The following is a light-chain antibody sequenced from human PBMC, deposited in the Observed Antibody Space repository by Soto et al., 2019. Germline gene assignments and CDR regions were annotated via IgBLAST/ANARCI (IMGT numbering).Light chain of an antibody. CDR1: SSGVGSYNL. V-gene: IGLV2-23*02. J-gene: IGLJ1*01. CDR3: CSYAGSSTHYV. Sequence: QSALTQPASVSGSPGQSITISCTGTSSGVGSYNLVSWYQQHPGKAPKLMIYEVSKRPSGVSNRFSGSKSGNTASLTISGLQAEDEADYYCCSYAGSSTHYVFGTGTKVTVL. CDR2: EVS.